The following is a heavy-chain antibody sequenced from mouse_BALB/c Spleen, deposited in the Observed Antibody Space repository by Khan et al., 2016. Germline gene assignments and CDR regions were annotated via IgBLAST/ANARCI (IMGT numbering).Heavy chain of an antibody. J-gene: IGHJ2*01. CDR2: ISYDGSN. Sequence: EVQLQESGPGLVKPSQSLSLTCSVTGYSITSGYYWNWIRQFPGNKLEWMGYISYDGSNNYNPSRKNRISITRDTSKNQFFLKLNSVTTEDTATYYCARAWYFDYWGQGTTLTVSS. V-gene: IGHV3-6*02. CDR3: ARAWYFDY. CDR1: GYSITSGYY.